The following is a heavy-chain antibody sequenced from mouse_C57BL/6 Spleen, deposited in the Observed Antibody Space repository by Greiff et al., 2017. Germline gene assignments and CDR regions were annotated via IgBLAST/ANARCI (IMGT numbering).Heavy chain of an antibody. V-gene: IGHV1-62-2*01. CDR3: ARHEEYDYDEGGAWFAY. Sequence: QVQLQQSGAELVKPGASVKLSCTASGYTFTEYTIHWVKQRSGQGLEWIGWFYPGSGSIKYNEKFKDKATLTAAKSSSTVYMELSRLTSEDSAVYFCARHEEYDYDEGGAWFAYWGQGTLVTVSA. J-gene: IGHJ3*01. CDR1: GYTFTEYT. CDR2: FYPGSGSI. D-gene: IGHD2-4*01.